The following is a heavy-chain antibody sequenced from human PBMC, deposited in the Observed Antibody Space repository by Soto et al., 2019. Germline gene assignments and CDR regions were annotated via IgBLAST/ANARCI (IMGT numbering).Heavy chain of an antibody. V-gene: IGHV3-23*04. CDR1: GFTFSAYA. CDR2: IHGGVGAT. Sequence: EVELVESGGGLVQPGGSLRLSCAASGFTFSAYAMGWVRQAPGTGLEWVSTIHGGVGATHYADSVKGRFTISRDESKNTLYAKMNSLRAEDTAVYYCAKFEWHPLASWYLDFWGRCTLVTVSS. D-gene: IGHD3-9*01. CDR3: AKFEWHPLASWYLDF. J-gene: IGHJ2*01.